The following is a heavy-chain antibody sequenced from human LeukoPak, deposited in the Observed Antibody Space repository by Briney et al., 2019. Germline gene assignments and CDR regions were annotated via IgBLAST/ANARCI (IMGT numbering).Heavy chain of an antibody. V-gene: IGHV1-2*02. CDR1: GYTFNAYD. CDR3: AILRLSTGLWWFFDL. CDR2: INPNSGDT. J-gene: IGHJ2*01. D-gene: IGHD2-8*02. Sequence: ASVKVSCKASGYTFNAYDLHWVRQAPGQGLEWMGWINPNSGDTKYAQKLEGRGTMTGDTSISTAYMELSRLRFDDTAVYYCAILRLSTGLWWFFDLWGRGTLVTVSS.